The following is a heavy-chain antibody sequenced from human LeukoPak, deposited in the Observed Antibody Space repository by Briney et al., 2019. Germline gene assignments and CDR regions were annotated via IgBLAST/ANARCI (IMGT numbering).Heavy chain of an antibody. CDR2: IIPILGIA. CDR3: ARPSTVTTNYYYYYGMDV. Sequence: SVKVSCKASGGIFSSYTISWVRQAPGQGLEGMGRIIPILGIANYAQKFQGRVTITADKSTSTAYMELSSLRSEDTAVYYCARPSTVTTNYYYYYGMDVWGQGTTVTVSS. J-gene: IGHJ6*02. V-gene: IGHV1-69*02. CDR1: GGIFSSYT. D-gene: IGHD4-17*01.